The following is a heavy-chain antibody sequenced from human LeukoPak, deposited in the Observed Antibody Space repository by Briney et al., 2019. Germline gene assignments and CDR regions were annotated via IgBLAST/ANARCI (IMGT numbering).Heavy chain of an antibody. CDR2: IIPLFGTA. D-gene: IGHD2-15*01. CDR1: GGTFSSYA. J-gene: IGHJ4*02. Sequence: GSSVKVPCKASGGTFSSYAISWVRQAPGQGLEWMGGIIPLFGTAKYAQKVQGRVSITADKSTSTAYMELSSLRSEDTAVYYCARAGHNADDAMLHLRDWGQGTLVTVSS. CDR3: ARAGHNADDAMLHLRD. V-gene: IGHV1-69*06.